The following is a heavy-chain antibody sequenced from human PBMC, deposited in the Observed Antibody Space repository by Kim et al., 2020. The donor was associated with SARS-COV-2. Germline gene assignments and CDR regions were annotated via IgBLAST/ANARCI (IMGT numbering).Heavy chain of an antibody. CDR2: FDPEDGET. D-gene: IGHD6-13*01. J-gene: IGHJ5*02. CDR1: GYTLTELS. V-gene: IGHV1-24*01. Sequence: ASVKVSCKVSGYTLTELSMHWVRQAPGKGLEWMGGFDPEDGETIYAQKFQGSVTMTEDTSTDTAYMELSSLRSEDTAVYYCATGAAAGKSNWFDPWGQGTLVTFSS. CDR3: ATGAAAGKSNWFDP.